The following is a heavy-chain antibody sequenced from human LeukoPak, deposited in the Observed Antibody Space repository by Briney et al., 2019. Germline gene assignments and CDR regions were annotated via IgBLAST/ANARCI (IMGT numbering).Heavy chain of an antibody. CDR3: ARVSNQYYYDSSGSHAFDI. Sequence: SVKVSCKASGGTFSSYAISWVRQAPGQGLEWMGGIIPIFGTANYAQKFQGRVTITADESTSTAYMELSSLRAEDTAVYYCARVSNQYYYDSSGSHAFDIWGQGTMVTVSS. CDR1: GGTFSSYA. J-gene: IGHJ3*02. D-gene: IGHD3-22*01. V-gene: IGHV1-69*13. CDR2: IIPIFGTA.